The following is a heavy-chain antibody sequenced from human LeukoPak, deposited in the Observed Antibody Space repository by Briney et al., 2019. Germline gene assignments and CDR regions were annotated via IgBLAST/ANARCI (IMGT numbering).Heavy chain of an antibody. D-gene: IGHD6-19*01. Sequence: VKVSCKASGGTSSSYAISWVRQAPGQGLEWMGGIIPVFGTANYAQKFQGRVTITADESTSTAYMELSSLRSEDTAVYYCARWVLIAVAGTSYFDYWGQGTLVTVSS. J-gene: IGHJ4*02. V-gene: IGHV1-69*01. CDR1: GGTSSSYA. CDR2: IIPVFGTA. CDR3: ARWVLIAVAGTSYFDY.